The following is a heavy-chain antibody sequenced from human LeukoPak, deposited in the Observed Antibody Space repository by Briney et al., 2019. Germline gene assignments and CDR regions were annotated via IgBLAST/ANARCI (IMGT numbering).Heavy chain of an antibody. CDR1: GGSISSYY. CDR2: IYYSGST. D-gene: IGHD2-15*01. CDR3: ARAGYCSGGSCYSGLVDY. Sequence: SETLSLTCTVSGGSISSYYWSWIRQPPGKGLEWIGYIYYSGSTNYNPSLKSRVTISVDTSKNQFSLKLSSVTAADTAVYYCARAGYCSGGSCYSGLVDYWGQGTLVTVSS. J-gene: IGHJ4*02. V-gene: IGHV4-59*01.